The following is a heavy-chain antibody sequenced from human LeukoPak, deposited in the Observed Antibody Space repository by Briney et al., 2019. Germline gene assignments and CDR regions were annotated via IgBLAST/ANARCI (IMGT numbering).Heavy chain of an antibody. J-gene: IGHJ4*02. CDR1: GXTFSDYY. V-gene: IGHV3-11*05. CDR2: ISSSSTYT. CDR3: ARGAGHDYVWGSYRYIAY. D-gene: IGHD3-16*02. Sequence: GGSLRLSCAASGXTFSDYYMSWIRQAPGKGLEWVSYISSSSTYTNYADSVKGRFTISRDNAKNSLYLQMNSLRAEDTAVYYCARGAGHDYVWGSYRYIAYWGQGALVTVSS.